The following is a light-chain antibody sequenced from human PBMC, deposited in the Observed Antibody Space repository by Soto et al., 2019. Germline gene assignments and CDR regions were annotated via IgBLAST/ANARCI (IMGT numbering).Light chain of an antibody. CDR2: EVS. V-gene: IGLV2-14*01. CDR3: SSYTSSSTHYV. CDR1: SSDVGDYNY. J-gene: IGLJ1*01. Sequence: QSVLTQPASVSGSPGQSITISCTGTSSDVGDYNYVSWYQHHPGKAPKLMIYEVSNRPSGVSNRFSGSKSGNTASLTISGLQAEDEADYYCSSYTSSSTHYVFGTGTKVTAL.